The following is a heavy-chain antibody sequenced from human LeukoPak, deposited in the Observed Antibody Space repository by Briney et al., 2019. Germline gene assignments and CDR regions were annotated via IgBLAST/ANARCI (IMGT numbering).Heavy chain of an antibody. Sequence: PSETLSLTCTVSGGSISSTFYYWGWIRQPPGKGLEWIGTIYYSGSTYYNPSLKSRVTISVDTSKNQFSLKLSSVTAADTAVYYCARDLGCSGGSCYSWGTPNWFDPWGQGTLVTVSS. CDR3: ARDLGCSGGSCYSWGTPNWFDP. V-gene: IGHV4-39*07. D-gene: IGHD2-15*01. CDR1: GGSISSTFYY. CDR2: IYYSGST. J-gene: IGHJ5*02.